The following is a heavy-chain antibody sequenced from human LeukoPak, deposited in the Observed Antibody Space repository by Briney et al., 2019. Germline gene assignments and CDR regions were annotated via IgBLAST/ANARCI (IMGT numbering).Heavy chain of an antibody. Sequence: SSETLSLTCTVSGGSISSYYWSWIRQPPGKGLEWIGYIYYSGSTNYNPSLKSRVTISVDTSKNQFSLKLSSVTAADTAVYYCARDLVRMVRGVDTNYYYYYMDVWGKGTTVTISS. J-gene: IGHJ6*03. V-gene: IGHV4-59*01. CDR2: IYYSGST. CDR1: GGSISSYY. CDR3: ARDLVRMVRGVDTNYYYYYMDV. D-gene: IGHD3-10*01.